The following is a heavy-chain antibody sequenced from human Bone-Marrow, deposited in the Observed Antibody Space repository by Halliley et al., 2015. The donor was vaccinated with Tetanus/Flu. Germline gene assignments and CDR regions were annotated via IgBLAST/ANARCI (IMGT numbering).Heavy chain of an antibody. CDR3: AKGRAPELWNFYFSYDMDV. CDR2: GSSGNT. D-gene: IGHD3-16*01. V-gene: IGHV3-23*01. Sequence: GSSGNTYYADSVKGRFPISRDNSKNPLYLQTNRLSADDTAVYYCAKGRAPELWNFYFSYDMDVWGQGTTVTVSS. J-gene: IGHJ6*02.